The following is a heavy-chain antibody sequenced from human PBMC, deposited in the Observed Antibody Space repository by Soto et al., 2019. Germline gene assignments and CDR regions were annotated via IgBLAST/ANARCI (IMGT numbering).Heavy chain of an antibody. V-gene: IGHV4-30-2*01. J-gene: IGHJ4*02. Sequence: SETLSLTCAVSGDSISSGGYSWTWIRQPPGKGLEWIGHIYQSGSTLYNPSLESRVAISVDKSKNLFSLDLSSVTAADTAVYYFSRDTRDGYYFDFWGQGILVTVSS. CDR1: GDSISSGGYS. CDR2: IYQSGST. D-gene: IGHD1-26*01. CDR3: SRDTRDGYYFDF.